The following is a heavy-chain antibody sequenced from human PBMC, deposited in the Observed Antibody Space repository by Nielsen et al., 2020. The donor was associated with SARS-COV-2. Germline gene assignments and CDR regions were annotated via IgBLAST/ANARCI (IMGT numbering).Heavy chain of an antibody. CDR1: GNTLSGLS. CDR3: ARITPSSGWDY. V-gene: IGHV1-24*01. Sequence: ASVKVSCKVSGNTLSGLSMHWVRLAPGKGLEWMGGFDPEDGGITYAQKFQGRVTMTRDTSANTAYMELSSLSSEDTAVYYCARITPSSGWDYWGQGTLVTVSS. D-gene: IGHD6-19*01. J-gene: IGHJ4*02. CDR2: FDPEDGGI.